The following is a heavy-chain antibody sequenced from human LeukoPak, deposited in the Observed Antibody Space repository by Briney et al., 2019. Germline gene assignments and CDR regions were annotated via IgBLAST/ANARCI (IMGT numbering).Heavy chain of an antibody. J-gene: IGHJ6*03. CDR1: GGSISRYY. V-gene: IGHV4-59*08. Sequence: PSETLSLTCTVSGGSISRYYWSWIRQPPGKGLEWIGYIYYSGSTNYNPSLKSRVTISVDTSKNQFSLKLSSVTAADTAVYYCARRGGYYSRYYYYYMDVWGKGTTVTVSS. D-gene: IGHD3-22*01. CDR2: IYYSGST. CDR3: ARRGGYYSRYYYYYMDV.